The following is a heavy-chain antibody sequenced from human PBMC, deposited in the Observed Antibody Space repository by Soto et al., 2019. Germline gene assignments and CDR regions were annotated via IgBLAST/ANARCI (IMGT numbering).Heavy chain of an antibody. CDR2: ISGSGIST. CDR3: ARRARGNWAFDY. D-gene: IGHD3-16*01. CDR1: GFTVRSYA. V-gene: IGHV3-23*01. J-gene: IGHJ4*02. Sequence: GGSLRLSCAASGFTVRSYAMSWVRQAPGKGLEWVSGISGSGISTHYADSVKGRFTVSRDNSKNTLYLQMNSLRAEDTAVYNCARRARGNWAFDYWGQGTQVTVSS.